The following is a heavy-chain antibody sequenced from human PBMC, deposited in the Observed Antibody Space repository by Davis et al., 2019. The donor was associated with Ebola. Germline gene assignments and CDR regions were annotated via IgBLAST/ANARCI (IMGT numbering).Heavy chain of an antibody. V-gene: IGHV3-11*01. J-gene: IGHJ4*02. Sequence: GGSLRLTCAASGFTFSDYYMSWIRQAPGKGLEWVSYISSSGSTIYYADSVKGRFTISRDNAKNSLYLQMNSLRAEDTAVYYCAREGRRRATTMIPGYWGQGTLVTVSS. CDR2: ISSSGSTI. CDR3: AREGRRRATTMIPGY. D-gene: IGHD3-22*01. CDR1: GFTFSDYY.